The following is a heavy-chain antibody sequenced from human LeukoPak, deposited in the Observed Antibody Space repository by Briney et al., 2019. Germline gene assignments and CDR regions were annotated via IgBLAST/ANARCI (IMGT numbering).Heavy chain of an antibody. Sequence: GSLRLSCAASGFTFSSYAMSWVRKAPGKGLEWVSAISGSGGSTYYADSVKGRFTISRDNSKNTLYLQMNSLRAEDTAVYYCAKEDEEMDYCSSTSCSNFDYWGQGTLVTVSS. CDR1: GFTFSSYA. D-gene: IGHD2-2*01. CDR3: AKEDEEMDYCSSTSCSNFDY. V-gene: IGHV3-23*01. J-gene: IGHJ4*02. CDR2: ISGSGGST.